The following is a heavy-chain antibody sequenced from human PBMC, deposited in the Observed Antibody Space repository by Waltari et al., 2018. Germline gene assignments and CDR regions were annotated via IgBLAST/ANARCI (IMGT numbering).Heavy chain of an antibody. CDR1: GGSIISSSYY. J-gene: IGHJ4*02. Sequence: QLQLQESGPGLVKPSETLSLTCTVSGGSIISSSYYWGWIRQPPGKGLEWIGSIYLRWSTYYNPSPKSRVTRSVDTSKNQFSLKLISVTAADTAVYYCARHHYCSSTSCYSYYFDYWGQGTLVTVSS. D-gene: IGHD2-2*01. CDR2: IYLRWST. V-gene: IGHV4-39*01. CDR3: ARHHYCSSTSCYSYYFDY.